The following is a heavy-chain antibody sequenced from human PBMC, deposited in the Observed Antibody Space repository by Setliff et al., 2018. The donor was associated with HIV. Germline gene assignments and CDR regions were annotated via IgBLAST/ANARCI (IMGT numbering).Heavy chain of an antibody. V-gene: IGHV4-34*01. D-gene: IGHD3-22*01. J-gene: IGHJ4*02. CDR3: ARTDSSGYAADY. Sequence: SETLSLTCAVYGGSFSGYYWSRIRQPPGKGLEWIGEINHSGSTNYNPSLKSRVTISVDTSKNQFSLKLSSVTAADTAVYYCARTDSSGYAADYWGQGTLVTVSS. CDR1: GGSFSGYY. CDR2: INHSGST.